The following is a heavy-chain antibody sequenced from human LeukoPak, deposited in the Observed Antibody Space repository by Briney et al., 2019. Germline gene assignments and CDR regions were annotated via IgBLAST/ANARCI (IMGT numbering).Heavy chain of an antibody. CDR3: ARAVSYYYYYMDV. J-gene: IGHJ6*03. Sequence: SETLSLTCTVSGGSISSYYWSWIRQPPGKGLEWIGYIYYSGSTNYNPSLKSRVTISVDTSKNQFSLKLSSVTAADTAVYYCARAVSYYYYYMDVWGKGTTVTVSS. CDR2: IYYSGST. CDR1: GGSISSYY. V-gene: IGHV4-59*01.